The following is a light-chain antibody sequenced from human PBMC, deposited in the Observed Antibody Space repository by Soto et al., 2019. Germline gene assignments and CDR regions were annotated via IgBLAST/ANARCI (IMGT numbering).Light chain of an antibody. CDR3: QTWDTAFVV. V-gene: IGLV4-69*01. CDR1: SGHSNYA. Sequence: QLVLTQSPSASASLGASVKLTCTLTSGHSNYAIAWHQQRPEKGPQYLMKLNSDGSHTKGDGIPDRFSGSSSGAERYLTISNLQSEDEADYYCQTWDTAFVVFWGGTKLTVL. J-gene: IGLJ2*01. CDR2: LNSDGSH.